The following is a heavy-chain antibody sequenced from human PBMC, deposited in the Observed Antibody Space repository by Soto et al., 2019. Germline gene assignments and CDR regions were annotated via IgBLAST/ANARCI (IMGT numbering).Heavy chain of an antibody. CDR1: GYSFSELC. CDR2: IDAEDGQT. J-gene: IGHJ4*02. D-gene: IGHD2-21*02. V-gene: IGHV1-24*01. Sequence: GASVKVSCKVSGYSFSELCMHWVRQAPEKGLEWMGSIDAEDGQTMYAQKLQGRVTMTEDTSADTAYMELSSLRSDDTAVYYCAIPGASGDLDFWGQGSTVTVSS. CDR3: AIPGASGDLDF.